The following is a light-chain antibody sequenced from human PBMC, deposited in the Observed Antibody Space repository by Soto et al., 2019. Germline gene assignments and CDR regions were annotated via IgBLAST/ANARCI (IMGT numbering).Light chain of an antibody. J-gene: IGKJ1*01. Sequence: DIVMTQSPDSLAVSLGERATINCKSSQSVLYSSNNKNYLAWYQRKPGQPPKLLIYWASTRESGVPDRFSGSGSGTDFTLTISRLEPEDFAVYYCQQYGSSGTFGQGTKVDIK. CDR1: QSVLYSSNNKNY. CDR3: QQYGSSGT. CDR2: WAS. V-gene: IGKV4-1*01.